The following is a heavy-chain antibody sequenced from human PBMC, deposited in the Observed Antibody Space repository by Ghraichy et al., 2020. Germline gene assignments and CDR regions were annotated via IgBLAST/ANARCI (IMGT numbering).Heavy chain of an antibody. J-gene: IGHJ6*03. CDR2: ISSSSSYT. Sequence: GGSLRLSCAASGFTFSDYYMSWIRQAPGKGLEWVSYISSSSSYTNYADSVKGRFTISRDNAKNSLYLQMNSLRAEDTAVYYCARASFGYADYYYYYMDVWGKGTTVTVSS. V-gene: IGHV3-11*06. CDR1: GFTFSDYY. CDR3: ARASFGYADYYYYYMDV. D-gene: IGHD5-12*01.